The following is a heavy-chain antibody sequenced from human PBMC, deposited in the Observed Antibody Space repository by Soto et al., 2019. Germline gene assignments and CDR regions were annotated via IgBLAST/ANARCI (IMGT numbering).Heavy chain of an antibody. CDR1: GFTFGSFA. V-gene: IGHV3-23*01. J-gene: IGHJ4*02. Sequence: GGSLRLSCAASGFTFGSFAMSWVRQAPGKGLEWVSGISFGGGSTYYADSVKGRFTISRDNSKTTVYLQVNSLRDEDTALYYCAKLSGGDGQRDYFDFWGQGTLVTVSS. CDR3: AKLSGGDGQRDYFDF. D-gene: IGHD3-10*01. CDR2: ISFGGGST.